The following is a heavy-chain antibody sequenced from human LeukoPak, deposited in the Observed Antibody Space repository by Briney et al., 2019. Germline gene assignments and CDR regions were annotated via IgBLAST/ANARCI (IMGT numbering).Heavy chain of an antibody. CDR2: INHSGGT. D-gene: IGHD3-22*01. V-gene: IGHV4-34*01. Sequence: SETLSLTCVVSGGSFTTYYWTWIRQPPGKGLEWIGQINHSGGTNYNPSLKSRVTISIDTSKNQFSLKLSSVTAADTAVYYCARGADTYYDSTGGGAFDIWGQGTMVTVSS. CDR3: ARGADTYYDSTGGGAFDI. CDR1: GGSFTTYY. J-gene: IGHJ3*02.